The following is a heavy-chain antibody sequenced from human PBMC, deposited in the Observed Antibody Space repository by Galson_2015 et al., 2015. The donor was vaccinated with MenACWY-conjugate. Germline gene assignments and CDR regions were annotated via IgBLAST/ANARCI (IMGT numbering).Heavy chain of an antibody. V-gene: IGHV3-7*03. Sequence: SLRLSCAASGFTFSTYWMSWVRQAPGKGLEWVANIKPEGSETYYVDSLKGRFTISRDNAKNSLYLQMNSLRAEDTAVYYCAREAAHSRGWKDFDYWGQGTLGTVSS. J-gene: IGHJ4*02. D-gene: IGHD6-19*01. CDR3: AREAAHSRGWKDFDY. CDR1: GFTFSTYW. CDR2: IKPEGSET.